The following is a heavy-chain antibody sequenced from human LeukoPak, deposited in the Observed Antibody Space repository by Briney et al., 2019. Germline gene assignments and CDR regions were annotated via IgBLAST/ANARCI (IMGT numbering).Heavy chain of an antibody. CDR3: AKEVLRYFDWLSVGVDV. CDR1: GFTLSSYW. Sequence: GGSLRLSCAASGFTLSSYWMSWVRQAPGKGLEWVANIKQDGSEKYYVDSVKGRFTISRDNAKNSLYLQMNSLRAEDTAVYYCAKEVLRYFDWLSVGVDVWGKGTTVTISS. D-gene: IGHD3-9*01. CDR2: IKQDGSEK. J-gene: IGHJ6*04. V-gene: IGHV3-7*01.